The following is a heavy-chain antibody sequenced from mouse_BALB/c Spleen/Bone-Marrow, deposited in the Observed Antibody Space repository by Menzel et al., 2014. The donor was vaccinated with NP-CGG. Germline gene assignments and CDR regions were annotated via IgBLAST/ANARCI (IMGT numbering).Heavy chain of an antibody. Sequence: QVQLKESGPDLVAPSQSLSLTCTVSGFSLTSYGLHWVRQPPGKGLEWLGVIWSDGSTTCNSALKSRLSISKDNSKRQVLLKMNSLQTDDTAMYYCARSGTDYAMDYWGQGTSVTVSS. D-gene: IGHD4-1*01. CDR1: GFSLTSYG. CDR3: ARSGTDYAMDY. J-gene: IGHJ4*01. CDR2: IWSDGST. V-gene: IGHV2-6-2*01.